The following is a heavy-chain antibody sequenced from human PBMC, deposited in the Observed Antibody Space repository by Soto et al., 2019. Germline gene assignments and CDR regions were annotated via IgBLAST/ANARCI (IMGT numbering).Heavy chain of an antibody. CDR1: CYTFTTYG. V-gene: IGHV1-18*04. D-gene: IGHD1-1*01. CDR3: ARDGERDTGLNFYYYLHGMDA. Sequence: ASVKVSCKASCYTFTTYGIIWVRPAPGQGLEWMGWISPYNGTTKYAEKFQGEMTMTTDTATSTAYMDLRSLRSDDTAVYYCARDGERDTGLNFYYYLHGMDAWGQGTRVTVS. J-gene: IGHJ6*02. CDR2: ISPYNGTT.